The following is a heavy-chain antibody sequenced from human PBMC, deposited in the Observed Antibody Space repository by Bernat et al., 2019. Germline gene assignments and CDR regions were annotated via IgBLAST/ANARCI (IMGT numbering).Heavy chain of an antibody. CDR2: IIPIFGIA. V-gene: IGHV1-69*17. D-gene: IGHD2-15*01. CDR3: ARGDLGYCSGGSCDSSDY. Sequence: QVQLVQSGAEVKKPGSSVKVSCKASGGTFSSYAISWVRQAPGQGLEWMGGIIPIFGIANYAQKFQGRVTITADKSTSTAYMELSSLRSEDTAVYYCARGDLGYCSGGSCDSSDYWGQGTLVTVSS. CDR1: GGTFSSYA. J-gene: IGHJ4*02.